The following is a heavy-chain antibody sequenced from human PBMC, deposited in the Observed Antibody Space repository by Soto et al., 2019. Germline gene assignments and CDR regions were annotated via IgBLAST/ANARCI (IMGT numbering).Heavy chain of an antibody. CDR2: IYYSGST. CDR3: ARASGSYSVDY. V-gene: IGHV4-59*01. D-gene: IGHD1-26*01. Sequence: QVQLQESGPGLVKHSETLSLTCTVSGGSISSYYWSWIRQPPGKGLEWIGYIYYSGSTNYNPSLKSRVTISVDTSKNQFSLKLSSVTAADTAVYYCARASGSYSVDYWGQGTLVTVSS. CDR1: GGSISSYY. J-gene: IGHJ4*02.